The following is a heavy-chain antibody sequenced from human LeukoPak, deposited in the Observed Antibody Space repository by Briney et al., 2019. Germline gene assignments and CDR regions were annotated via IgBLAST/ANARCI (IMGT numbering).Heavy chain of an antibody. Sequence: SQSLSLTCAISGHSVSSNCAAWNWIRQSPSRGLERLGRTYYRPNRYNDHAVSVKNRITINPDTSKNQFSLQLNSVTPEDTAVYYCARSSSAFDYWGQGTLVTVSS. CDR3: ARSSSAFDY. CDR1: GHSVSSNCAA. CDR2: TYYRPNRYN. D-gene: IGHD2-2*01. V-gene: IGHV6-1*01. J-gene: IGHJ4*02.